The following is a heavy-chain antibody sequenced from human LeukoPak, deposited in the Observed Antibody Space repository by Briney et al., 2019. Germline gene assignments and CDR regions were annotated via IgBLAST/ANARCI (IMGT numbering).Heavy chain of an antibody. CDR2: ISSSDRTT. CDR3: ARGGH. Sequence: PGGSLRLPCAASGFTFSSYEMNRVRQAPGKGLEWVSYISSSDRTTFYADSVKGRFTIARDNTKNSLYLQMNSLRAEDTAVYYCARGGHWGQGTLVTVSS. D-gene: IGHD1-26*01. CDR1: GFTFSSYE. V-gene: IGHV3-48*03. J-gene: IGHJ4*02.